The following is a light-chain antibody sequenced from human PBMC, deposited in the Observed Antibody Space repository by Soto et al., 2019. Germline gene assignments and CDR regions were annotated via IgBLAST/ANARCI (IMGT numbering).Light chain of an antibody. J-gene: IGLJ1*01. Sequence: QSALTQPASVSGSPGQSITISCTGTSSDGGGYNYVSWYQHHPGKAPKLIIYDVSNRPSGVSNRFSGSKSGNTASLTISGLQPEDEADYYCSSYTTSNTRQIVFGTGTKVTVL. V-gene: IGLV2-14*03. CDR1: SSDGGGYNY. CDR3: SSYTTSNTRQIV. CDR2: DVS.